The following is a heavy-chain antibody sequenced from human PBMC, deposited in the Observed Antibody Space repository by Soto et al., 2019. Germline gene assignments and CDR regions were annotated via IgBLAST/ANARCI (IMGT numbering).Heavy chain of an antibody. CDR2: IRSKAYGGTT. Sequence: GGSLRLSCTASGLTFGDYAMSWVRQAPGKGLEWVGFIRSKAYGGTTEYAASLKGRFTISRDDSKSIAYLQMNSLKTEDTAFYYCTRDYYDARGYYGMDVWGQGTTVTV. CDR3: TRDYYDARGYYGMDV. J-gene: IGHJ6*02. D-gene: IGHD3-22*01. CDR1: GLTFGDYA. V-gene: IGHV3-49*04.